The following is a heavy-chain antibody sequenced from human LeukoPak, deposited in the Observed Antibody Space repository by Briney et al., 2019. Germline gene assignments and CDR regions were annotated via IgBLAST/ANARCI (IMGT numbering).Heavy chain of an antibody. Sequence: GGSLRLSCAASGSALSNYSMSWVRQAPGKGLEWVANIKQDGKKKYYVDSVKGRFTISRDNAKNSLYLQMDSLRVEDTAVYYCARDHGTPAWGQGTLVTVSS. D-gene: IGHD1-26*01. J-gene: IGHJ5*02. CDR1: GSALSNYS. CDR3: ARDHGTPA. V-gene: IGHV3-7*01. CDR2: IKQDGKKK.